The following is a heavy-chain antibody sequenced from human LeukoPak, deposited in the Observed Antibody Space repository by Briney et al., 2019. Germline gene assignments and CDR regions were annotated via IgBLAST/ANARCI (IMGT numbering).Heavy chain of an antibody. CDR3: ARDRGYSNFDY. Sequence: PGGSLRLSCAASGFCFSNYWMSWVRQAPGKGLEWVANMNEDGSEKNYVDSVKGRFTISRDNAQDSLYLQMNSLRAEDTAVYYCARDRGYSNFDYWGQETLLTVSS. D-gene: IGHD4-11*01. CDR2: MNEDGSEK. V-gene: IGHV3-7*01. CDR1: GFCFSNYW. J-gene: IGHJ4*02.